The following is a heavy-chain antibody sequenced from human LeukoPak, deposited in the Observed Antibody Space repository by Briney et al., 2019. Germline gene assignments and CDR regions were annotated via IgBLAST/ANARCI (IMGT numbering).Heavy chain of an antibody. Sequence: PGGSLRLSCTASGFTFTSHTMNWVRQAPGKGLEWVSGISVSGASTYYADSVKGRLTVSRDNSKNTLYLQMNSLRAEDTAVYYCAKDHAGIAVAGYFDYWGQGTLVTVSS. CDR1: GFTFTSHT. CDR3: AKDHAGIAVAGYFDY. D-gene: IGHD6-19*01. V-gene: IGHV3-23*01. CDR2: ISVSGAST. J-gene: IGHJ4*02.